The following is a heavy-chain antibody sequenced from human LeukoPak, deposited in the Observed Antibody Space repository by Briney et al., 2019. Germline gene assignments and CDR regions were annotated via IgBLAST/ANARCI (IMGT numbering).Heavy chain of an antibody. CDR1: GFTFSNYA. CDR2: ISGTGTTI. Sequence: GGSLRLSCAASGFTFSNYAMTWVRQAPGKGLEWVSGISGTGTTIYNADTVKGRFTISRDNSKNTLNLQMNSLRAGDTAVYYCAKRDAFDSSGYSPLFDSWGQGTLVTVSS. J-gene: IGHJ4*02. V-gene: IGHV3-23*01. D-gene: IGHD3-22*01. CDR3: AKRDAFDSSGYSPLFDS.